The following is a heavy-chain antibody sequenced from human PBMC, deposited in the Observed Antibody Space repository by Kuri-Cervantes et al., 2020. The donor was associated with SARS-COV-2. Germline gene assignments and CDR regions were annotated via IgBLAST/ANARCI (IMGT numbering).Heavy chain of an antibody. CDR1: GFTFSSYA. V-gene: IGHV3-30-3*01. J-gene: IGHJ6*02. Sequence: LSLTCAASGFTFSSYAMHWVRQAPGKGLEWVAVISYDGSNKYYADSVKGRFTISRDNSKNTLYLQMNSLRAEDTAVYYCARTYCTNGVCPKGYYGMDVWGQGTTVTVSS. CDR3: ARTYCTNGVCPKGYYGMDV. D-gene: IGHD2-8*01. CDR2: ISYDGSNK.